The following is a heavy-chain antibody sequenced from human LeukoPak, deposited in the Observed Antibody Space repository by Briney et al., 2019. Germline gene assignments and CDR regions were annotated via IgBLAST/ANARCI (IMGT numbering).Heavy chain of an antibody. CDR1: GFTFTSYW. D-gene: IGHD3-3*01. J-gene: IGHJ5*02. Sequence: PGGSLRLSCAASGFTFTSYWMNWVRQAPGKGLEWVGNIKPDGSQTYYVDSVKGRFTISRDNAKNSVSLQLNSLRAEDTAVYFCVRSIDAWGQGTLLTVSS. CDR3: VRSIDA. V-gene: IGHV3-7*03. CDR2: IKPDGSQT.